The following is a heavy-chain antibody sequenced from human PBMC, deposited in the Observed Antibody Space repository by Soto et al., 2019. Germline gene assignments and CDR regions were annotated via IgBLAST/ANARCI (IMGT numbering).Heavy chain of an antibody. J-gene: IGHJ4*02. CDR3: ARGCSGGTCYVFHY. CDR1: GYTFTSYA. D-gene: IGHD2-15*01. Sequence: QVPLVQSGAEVNKPGASVKVSCKASGYTFTSYAMHWVRQAPGQRLEWMGWINAGNGNTKFSQKFQGRVTITRDTSASTAYMELSSLRSEDTAVYFCARGCSGGTCYVFHYWGQGTLVTVSS. CDR2: INAGNGNT. V-gene: IGHV1-3*01.